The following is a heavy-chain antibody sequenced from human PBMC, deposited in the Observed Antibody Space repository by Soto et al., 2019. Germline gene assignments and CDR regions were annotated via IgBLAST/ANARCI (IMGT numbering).Heavy chain of an antibody. CDR3: ARLGSYHFWSGSYNIYYLDY. V-gene: IGHV4-39*01. CDR1: GGSISSSSYY. CDR2: IYYSGST. Sequence: SETLSLTCTVSGGSISSSSYYWGWIRQPPGKGLEWIGSIYYSGSTYYNPSLKSRVTISVDTSKNQFSLKLSSVTAADTAVYYCARLGSYHFWSGSYNIYYLDYWGQGALETVSS. D-gene: IGHD3-3*01. J-gene: IGHJ4*02.